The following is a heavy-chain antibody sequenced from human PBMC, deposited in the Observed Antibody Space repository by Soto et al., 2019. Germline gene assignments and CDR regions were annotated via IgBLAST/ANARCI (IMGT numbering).Heavy chain of an antibody. CDR3: MKAQCGDTCYYRLDQ. V-gene: IGHV3-23*01. D-gene: IGHD2-21*02. Sequence: EVQLLESGGGLVQPGGSLGLSCVGSGFTFSSHAMSWVRQAPGKGLEWVSSVSGSGDRTYYADSVKGRFTISRDNSKNPLYLQMNSLRAEDTAIYYCMKAQCGDTCYYRLDQWAQGSPVTVSS. CDR1: GFTFSSHA. J-gene: IGHJ5*02. CDR2: VSGSGDRT.